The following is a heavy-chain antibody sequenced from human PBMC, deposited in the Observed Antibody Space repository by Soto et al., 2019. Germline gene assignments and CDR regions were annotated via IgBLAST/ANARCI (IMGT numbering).Heavy chain of an antibody. V-gene: IGHV1-58*01. CDR3: GAGQGLDKFDY. CDR2: IVVGSGNT. D-gene: IGHD2-2*03. Sequence: SVKVSCKASGFTFTSSAVQWVRQARGQRLEWIGWIVVGSGNTNYAQKFQERVTITRDMSTSTAYIELSSLRAEDRAVYYCGAGQGLDKFDYWGQGTLVTVSS. J-gene: IGHJ4*02. CDR1: GFTFTSSA.